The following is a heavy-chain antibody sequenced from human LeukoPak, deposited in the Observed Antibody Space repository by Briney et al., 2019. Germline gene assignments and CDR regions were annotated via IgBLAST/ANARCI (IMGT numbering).Heavy chain of an antibody. CDR2: INSGGAI. D-gene: IGHD6-13*01. Sequence: PPGGSLRLSCAASGFTFSDYAMTWVRQAPGKGLEWVSTINSGGAINYADSVKGRFTISGDNSKNTLYLQMNSLRAEDTALYYCAKEHMAAAVYYFDYWGQGTLVTVSS. CDR1: GFTFSDYA. V-gene: IGHV3-23*01. J-gene: IGHJ4*02. CDR3: AKEHMAAAVYYFDY.